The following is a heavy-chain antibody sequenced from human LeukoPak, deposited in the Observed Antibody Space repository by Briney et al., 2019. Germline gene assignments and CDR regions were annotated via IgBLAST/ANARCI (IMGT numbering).Heavy chain of an antibody. Sequence: GGSLRPSCAASGFIFSNYWMHWVRQAPGKGLVWVSLINNDGSTTTCADSVKGRFSISRDNAKNTLYLQMNSLRAEDTARYYCAQGGVWYSSSWYEGIYWGQGTLVTVSS. V-gene: IGHV3-74*01. CDR3: AQGGVWYSSSWYEGIY. CDR1: GFIFSNYW. D-gene: IGHD6-13*01. J-gene: IGHJ4*02. CDR2: INNDGSTT.